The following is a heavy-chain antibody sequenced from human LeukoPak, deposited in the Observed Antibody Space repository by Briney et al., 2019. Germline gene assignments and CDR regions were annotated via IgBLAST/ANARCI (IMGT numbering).Heavy chain of an antibody. CDR1: GYSISSGYY. J-gene: IGHJ5*02. CDR2: INHSGST. V-gene: IGHV4-38-2*02. CDR3: ATLNNWFDP. Sequence: SETLSLTCTVSGYSISSGYYWGWIRQPPGKGLEWIGEINHSGSTNYNPSLKSRVTISVDTSKNQFSLKLSSVTAADTAVYYCATLNNWFDPWGQGTLVTVSS.